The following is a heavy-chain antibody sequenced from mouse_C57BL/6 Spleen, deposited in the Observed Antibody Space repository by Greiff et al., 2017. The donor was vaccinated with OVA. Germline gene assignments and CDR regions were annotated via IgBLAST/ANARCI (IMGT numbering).Heavy chain of an antibody. CDR2: IYPGSGNT. D-gene: IGHD1-1*01. CDR3: ARNYGSSYVDWYFDV. V-gene: IGHV1-76*01. CDR1: GYTFTDYY. J-gene: IGHJ1*03. Sequence: VQLQQSGAELVRPGASVKLSCKASGYTFTDYYINWVKQRPGQGLEWIARIYPGSGNTSYNEKFKGKATLTAEKSTSTAYMQLSSLTSEDSAVYFCARNYGSSYVDWYFDVWGTGTTVTVSS.